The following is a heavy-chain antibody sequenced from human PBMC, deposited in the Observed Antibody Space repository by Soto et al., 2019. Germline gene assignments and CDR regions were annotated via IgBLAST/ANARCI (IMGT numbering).Heavy chain of an antibody. V-gene: IGHV4-38-2*02. CDR1: GYSISSGYY. J-gene: IGHJ4*02. D-gene: IGHD1-26*01. CDR3: AREELGGSYPTTFDY. CDR2: IYHSGST. Sequence: LSLTCAVSGYSISSGYYWGWIRQPPGKGLEWIGSIYHSGSTYYNPSLKSRVTISVDTSKNQFSLKLSSVTAADTAVYYCAREELGGSYPTTFDYWGQGTLVTVSS.